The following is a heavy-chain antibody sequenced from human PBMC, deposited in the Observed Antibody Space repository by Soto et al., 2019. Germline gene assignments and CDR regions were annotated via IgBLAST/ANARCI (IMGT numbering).Heavy chain of an antibody. J-gene: IGHJ4*02. V-gene: IGHV4-59*01. D-gene: IGHD3-22*01. CDR2: IYYSGST. CDR1: GGSISSYY. CDR3: ARSTYYYDSSGYDLIDY. Sequence: TSETLSLTCTVSGGSISSYYWSWIRQPPGKGLEWIGYIYYSGSTNYNPSLKSRVTISVDTSKNQFSLKLSSVTAADTAVYYCARSTYYYDSSGYDLIDYWGQGTMVTVYS.